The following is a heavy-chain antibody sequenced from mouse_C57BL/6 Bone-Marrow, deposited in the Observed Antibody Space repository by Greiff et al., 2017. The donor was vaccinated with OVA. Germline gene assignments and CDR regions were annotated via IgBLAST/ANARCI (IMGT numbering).Heavy chain of an antibody. V-gene: IGHV1-75*01. Sequence: QVQLKESGPELVKPGASVKISCKASGYTFTDYYINWVKQRPGQGLEWIGWIFPGSGSTYYNEKFKGKATLTVDKSSSTAYMLLSSLTSEDSAVYFCARSIGNYGAWFAYWGQGTLVTVSA. D-gene: IGHD2-1*01. J-gene: IGHJ3*01. CDR1: GYTFTDYY. CDR2: IFPGSGST. CDR3: ARSIGNYGAWFAY.